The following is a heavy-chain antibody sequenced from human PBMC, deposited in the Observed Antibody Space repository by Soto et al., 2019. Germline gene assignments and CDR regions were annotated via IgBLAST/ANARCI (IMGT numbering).Heavy chain of an antibody. CDR2: IWYDGSNK. CDR1: GFTFSSYG. D-gene: IGHD4-17*01. V-gene: IGHV3-33*01. J-gene: IGHJ4*02. CDR3: ARDEEGGDYFFVY. Sequence: GGSLRLSCAASGFTFSSYGMHWVRQAPGKGLEWVAVIWYDGSNKYYADSVKGRFTISRDNSKNTLYLQMNSLRAEDTAVYYCARDEEGGDYFFVYWGQGTLVTVSS.